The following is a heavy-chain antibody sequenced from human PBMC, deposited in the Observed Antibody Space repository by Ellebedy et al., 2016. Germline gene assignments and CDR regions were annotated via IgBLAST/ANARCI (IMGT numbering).Heavy chain of an antibody. J-gene: IGHJ6*03. CDR3: AKAPGGGDGYNYYYYMDV. CDR2: ISYDGSNK. V-gene: IGHV3-30-3*01. Sequence: GESLKISXAASGFTFSSYAMHWVRQAPGKGLEWVAVISYDGSNKYYADSVKGRFTISRDNSKNTLYLQMNSLRAEDTAVYYCAKAPGGGDGYNYYYYMDVWGKGTTVTVSS. D-gene: IGHD5-24*01. CDR1: GFTFSSYA.